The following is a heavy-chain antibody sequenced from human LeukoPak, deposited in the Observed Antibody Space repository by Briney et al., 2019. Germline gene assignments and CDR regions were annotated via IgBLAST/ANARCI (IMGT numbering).Heavy chain of an antibody. Sequence: GASLRLSCVPAGFSFSSYAMSWVRPAPGGGLEWVSALSGSGGSTYYADSVKGWLTISRVNSKITLYLQMNSLRAEGTAVYYFSKPARAMTTVTYYFDCWGEGTLVTVSS. CDR3: SKPARAMTTVTYYFDC. V-gene: IGHV3-23*01. J-gene: IGHJ4*02. CDR1: GFSFSSYA. D-gene: IGHD4-17*01. CDR2: LSGSGGST.